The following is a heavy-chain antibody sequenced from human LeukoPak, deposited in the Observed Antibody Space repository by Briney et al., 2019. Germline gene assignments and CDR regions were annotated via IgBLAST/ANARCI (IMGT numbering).Heavy chain of an antibody. CDR1: GFTFSTYG. V-gene: IGHV3-30*02. Sequence: GGSLRLSCAASGFTFSTYGMHWVRQAPGTGLEWVAFIRSDGSIKYYADSVKGRFTISRDNSKNTLYLQMNTLRAEDTAVYYCAKALGPAMVRGVIDYWGQGILVTVSS. J-gene: IGHJ4*02. CDR3: AKALGPAMVRGVIDY. CDR2: IRSDGSIK. D-gene: IGHD3-10*01.